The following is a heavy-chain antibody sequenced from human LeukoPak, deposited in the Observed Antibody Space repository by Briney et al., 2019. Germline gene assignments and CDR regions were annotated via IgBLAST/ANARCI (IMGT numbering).Heavy chain of an antibody. CDR3: ARETPRRGETRDGYR. CDR1: GFTFSTYN. J-gene: IGHJ4*02. Sequence: GGSLRLSCAASGFTFSTYNMNWVRQAPGKGLECLANIKQDGSETYYADSVQGRFTISRDNAKNSLYLQMNSLRAEDTAVYYCARETPRRGETRDGYRWGQGTLVTVSS. V-gene: IGHV3-7*01. D-gene: IGHD5-24*01. CDR2: IKQDGSET.